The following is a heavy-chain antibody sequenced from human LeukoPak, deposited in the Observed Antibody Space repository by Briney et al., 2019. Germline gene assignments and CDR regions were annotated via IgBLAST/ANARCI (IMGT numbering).Heavy chain of an antibody. J-gene: IGHJ4*02. CDR3: TKDERDGYRVTLDY. D-gene: IGHD5-24*01. CDR2: ISGSGGST. Sequence: QTGGSLRLSCAASGFTFSISWMTWVRQAPGKGLEWVSSISGSGGSTYYADSVKGRLTISRDNSKNTLYLQMNSLRAEDTAVYYCTKDERDGYRVTLDYWGQGTLVTASS. CDR1: GFTFSISW. V-gene: IGHV3-23*01.